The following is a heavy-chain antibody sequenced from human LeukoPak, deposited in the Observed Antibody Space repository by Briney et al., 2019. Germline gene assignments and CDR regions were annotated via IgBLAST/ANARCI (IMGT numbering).Heavy chain of an antibody. CDR1: GGSFSGYY. CDR3: ARGIGGSYYVGYYFDY. Sequence: PSETLSLTCAVYGGSFSGYYWSWIHQPPGKGLEWIGEINHSGSTNYNPSLKSRVTISVDTSKNQFSLKLSSVTAADTAVYYCARGIGGSYYVGYYFDYWGQGPLVTVSS. CDR2: INHSGST. D-gene: IGHD1-26*01. V-gene: IGHV4-34*01. J-gene: IGHJ4*02.